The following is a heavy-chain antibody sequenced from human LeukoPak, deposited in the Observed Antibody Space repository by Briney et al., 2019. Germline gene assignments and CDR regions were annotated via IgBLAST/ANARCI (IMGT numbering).Heavy chain of an antibody. V-gene: IGHV4-31*03. CDR3: ARGGSYHGY. CDR1: GGSISSGGYY. J-gene: IGHJ4*02. Sequence: PSETLSLTCTVSGGSISSGGYYWSWVRQHPEKGLEWIGYIYYSGTAYYNPSLKSRVTMSVDTSKNQFSLKLSSVTAADTATYYCARGGSYHGYWGQGTLVTVSS. CDR2: IYYSGTA. D-gene: IGHD1-26*01.